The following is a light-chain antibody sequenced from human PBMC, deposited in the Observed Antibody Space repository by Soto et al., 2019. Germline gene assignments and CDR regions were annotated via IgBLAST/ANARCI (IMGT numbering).Light chain of an antibody. V-gene: IGKV3-20*01. J-gene: IGKJ1*01. CDR1: QSASSPY. Sequence: LRQSPDTLSLYPGERATLSLRASQSASSPYLSWYEQRNGQXHRXXIYSVFIRANGIPDRFSGSVSGSDFTLNLSRLQPEDGAVYYGQDLAYPQWTFAQGTKVDI. CDR2: SVF. CDR3: QDLAYPQWT.